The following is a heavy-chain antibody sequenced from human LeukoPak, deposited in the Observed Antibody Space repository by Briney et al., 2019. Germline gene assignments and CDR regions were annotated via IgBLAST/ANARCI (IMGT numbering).Heavy chain of an antibody. D-gene: IGHD5-12*01. CDR3: ARVQWLPSSYFDY. CDR1: GFTFSSYSM. Sequence: PGGSLRLSCAASGFTFSSYSMNWVRQAPGKGLEWIGEIYQSGSTNYNPSLKSRVTISVDKSKNQFSLKLSSVTAADTAVYYCARVQWLPSSYFDYWGQGTLVTVSS. J-gene: IGHJ4*02. CDR2: IYQSGST. V-gene: IGHV4-4*02.